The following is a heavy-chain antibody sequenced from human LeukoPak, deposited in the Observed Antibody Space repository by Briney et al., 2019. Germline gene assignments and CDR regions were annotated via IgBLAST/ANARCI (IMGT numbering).Heavy chain of an antibody. J-gene: IGHJ4*02. D-gene: IGHD6-13*01. CDR1: GGSFSGYY. CDR3: ASRAAAPFDY. V-gene: IGHV4-34*01. Sequence: SETLSLTCAVYGGSFSGYYWSWIRQPPGKGLEWIGEINHSGSTNYSPSLKSRVTISVDTSKNQFSLKLSSVTAADTAVYYCASRAAAPFDYWGQGTLVTVSS. CDR2: INHSGST.